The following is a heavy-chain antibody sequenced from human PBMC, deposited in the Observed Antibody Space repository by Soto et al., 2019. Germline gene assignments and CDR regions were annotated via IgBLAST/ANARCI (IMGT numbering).Heavy chain of an antibody. V-gene: IGHV4-31*03. D-gene: IGHD1-26*01. CDR3: ARGGRERYYYYYGMDV. J-gene: IGHJ6*02. CDR2: IYYSGST. CDR1: GDSISSGGYY. Sequence: QVQLQESGPGLVKPSQTLSLTCTVSGDSISSGGYYWSWIRQHPGKGLEWIGYIYYSGSTYYNPSLKSRVTISVDTSKNQFSLKLSSVTAADTAVYYCARGGRERYYYYYGMDVWGQGTTVTVSS.